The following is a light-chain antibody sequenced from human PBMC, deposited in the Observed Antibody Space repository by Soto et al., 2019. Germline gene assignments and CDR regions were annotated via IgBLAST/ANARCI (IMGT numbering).Light chain of an antibody. CDR1: QSISSW. V-gene: IGKV1-5*01. CDR3: QQLTKFRFT. CDR2: DAS. Sequence: DIQMTQSPSTLSASVGDRVTITCRARQSISSWLAWYQQKPGKAPKLMIYDASSLESGLPSRFSGSGSGTEFTLTISSLQPDDLATYHCQQLTKFRFTFGQGTKLDIK. J-gene: IGKJ2*01.